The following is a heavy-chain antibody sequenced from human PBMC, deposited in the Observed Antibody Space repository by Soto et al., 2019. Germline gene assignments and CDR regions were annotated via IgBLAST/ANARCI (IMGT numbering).Heavy chain of an antibody. CDR1: GFTFDDYA. J-gene: IGHJ6*02. Sequence: GGSLRLSCAASGFTFDDYAMHWVRQTPGKGLEWVSGITWNSGTIGYADSVKGRFTISRDNGKNSLYLQMNSLRPEDTALYYCAKDHYGSAISGMDVWGQGTTVTVSS. CDR2: ITWNSGTI. V-gene: IGHV3-9*01. CDR3: AKDHYGSAISGMDV. D-gene: IGHD3-10*01.